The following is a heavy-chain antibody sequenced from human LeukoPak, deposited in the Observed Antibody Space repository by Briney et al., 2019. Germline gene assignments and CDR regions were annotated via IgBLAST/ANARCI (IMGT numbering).Heavy chain of an antibody. V-gene: IGHV3-33*01. Sequence: GGSLRLCCAASGFTFSSYGMHWVRQATGKGLEWVAVIWYDGSSKYYADSVKGRFTISRDNSKNTLYLQMNSLRAEDTAVYYCARSPRVRGVIITGDAFDIWGQGTMVTVSS. D-gene: IGHD3-10*01. CDR1: GFTFSSYG. CDR3: ARSPRVRGVIITGDAFDI. J-gene: IGHJ3*02. CDR2: IWYDGSSK.